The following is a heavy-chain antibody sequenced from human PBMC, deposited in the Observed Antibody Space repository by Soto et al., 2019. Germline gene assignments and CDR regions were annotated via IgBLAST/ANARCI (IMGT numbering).Heavy chain of an antibody. CDR2: INPKSGGT. J-gene: IGHJ6*02. Sequence: ASVKVSCKASGYTFTGYYIHWVRQAPGQGLEWMGWINPKSGGTNYAQKFQGRVTMTRDTSISRAYMELSGLRSDDTALYYCARVTITGSLRYYYGMDVWGQGTTVTASS. CDR1: GYTFTGYY. CDR3: ARVTITGSLRYYYGMDV. V-gene: IGHV1-2*02. D-gene: IGHD1-20*01.